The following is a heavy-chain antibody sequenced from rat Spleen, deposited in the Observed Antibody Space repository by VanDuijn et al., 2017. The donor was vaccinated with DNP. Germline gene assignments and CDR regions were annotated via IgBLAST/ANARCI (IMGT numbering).Heavy chain of an antibody. CDR3: ATHVYYGLWGY. Sequence: EVQLVESDGGLVQPGRSLKLSCAASGFTFSDYAMAWVRQSPKKGLEWVATIIYDGSSTYYRDSVKGRFTISRDNAKSTLYLQMDSLRSEDTATYYCATHVYYGLWGYWGQGVMVTVSS. CDR1: GFTFSDYA. J-gene: IGHJ2*01. CDR2: IIYDGSST. V-gene: IGHV5-17*01. D-gene: IGHD1-6*01.